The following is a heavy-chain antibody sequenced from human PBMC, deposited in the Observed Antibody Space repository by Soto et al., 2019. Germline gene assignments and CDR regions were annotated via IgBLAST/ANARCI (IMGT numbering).Heavy chain of an antibody. CDR2: ISYDGSNK. Sequence: GGSLRLSCAASGFTFSSYAMHWVRQAPGKGLEWVAVISYDGSNKYYADSVKGRFTISRDNSKNTLYLQMNSLRAEDTAVYYCARDRRITIFGVRMDVWGQGTTVTV. D-gene: IGHD3-3*01. J-gene: IGHJ6*02. CDR1: GFTFSSYA. V-gene: IGHV3-30-3*01. CDR3: ARDRRITIFGVRMDV.